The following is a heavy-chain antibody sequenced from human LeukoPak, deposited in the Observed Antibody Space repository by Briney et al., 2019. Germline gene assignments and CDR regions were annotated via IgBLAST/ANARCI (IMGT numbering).Heavy chain of an antibody. Sequence: GESLKISCKGSGYSFTNYWIGWVRQMPGKGLERMGIVYPGDSDTRYSPSFQGQVTISADKSISTAYLQWSSLKASDTAIYYCVRHRDVASIFCPLDYWGQGTQVTVSS. CDR1: GYSFTNYW. D-gene: IGHD6-6*01. CDR2: VYPGDSDT. CDR3: VRHRDVASIFCPLDY. J-gene: IGHJ4*02. V-gene: IGHV5-51*01.